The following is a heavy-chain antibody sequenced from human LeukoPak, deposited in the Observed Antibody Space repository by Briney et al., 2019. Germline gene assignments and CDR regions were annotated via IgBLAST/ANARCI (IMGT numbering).Heavy chain of an antibody. V-gene: IGHV3-9*01. CDR3: AKDRSPPYYYYMDV. J-gene: IGHJ6*03. CDR1: GFTFDDYA. CDR2: ISWNSGSI. Sequence: GGSLRLSCAASGFTFDDYAMHWVRQAPGKGLEWVSGISWNSGSIGYADSVKGRFTISRDNAKNSLYLQMNSLRAEDTAVYYCAKDRSPPYYYYMDVWGKGTTVTVSS.